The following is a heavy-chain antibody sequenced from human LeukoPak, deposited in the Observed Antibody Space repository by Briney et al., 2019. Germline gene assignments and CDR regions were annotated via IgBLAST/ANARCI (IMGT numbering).Heavy chain of an antibody. J-gene: IGHJ4*02. CDR2: ILHDGSNK. D-gene: IGHD3-10*01. CDR1: GFTFSNYA. Sequence: AGMSLRLSCAASGFTFSNYALHWVRQAPGKGLEWVAVILHDGSNKYADSVKGRFTISRDNSKNTLFLQMNSLRVEDTAVYSCARGLMIRGVADYWGQGTLVTVSS. CDR3: ARGLMIRGVADY. V-gene: IGHV3-30*04.